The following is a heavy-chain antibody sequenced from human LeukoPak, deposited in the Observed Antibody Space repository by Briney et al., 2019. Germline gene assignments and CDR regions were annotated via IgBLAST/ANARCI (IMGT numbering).Heavy chain of an antibody. CDR1: GFTFSSHW. D-gene: IGHD6-13*01. J-gene: IGHJ6*03. CDR3: AKDGWIDSSSWLRNNLYYYYYYMDV. CDR2: INGDGTTT. V-gene: IGHV3-74*01. Sequence: GGSLRLSCAASGFTFSSHWMHWVRQAPGKRLMWVSRINGDGTTTAYADSVKGRFTISRDNAKNTLYLQMNSLRAEDTAVYYCAKDGWIDSSSWLRNNLYYYYYYMDVWGKGTTVTISS.